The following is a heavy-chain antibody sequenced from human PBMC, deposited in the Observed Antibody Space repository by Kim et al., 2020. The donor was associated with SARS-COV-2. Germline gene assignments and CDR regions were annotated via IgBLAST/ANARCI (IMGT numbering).Heavy chain of an antibody. D-gene: IGHD7-27*01. CDR2: NT. V-gene: IGHV3-23*01. Sequence: NTYDADSVKGRFTMSRDNSKNTLYLQMNSLRAEDTAVYYCAKDLGGSFDYWGQGTLVTVSS. J-gene: IGHJ4*02. CDR3: AKDLGGSFDY.